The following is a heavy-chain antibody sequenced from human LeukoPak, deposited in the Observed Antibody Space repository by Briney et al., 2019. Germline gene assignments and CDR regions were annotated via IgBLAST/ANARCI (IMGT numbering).Heavy chain of an antibody. CDR1: GFTFSSYS. CDR3: ARDGGYCSGGSCYYYYYYGMDV. D-gene: IGHD2-15*01. CDR2: ISSSSSTI. J-gene: IGHJ6*02. V-gene: IGHV3-48*02. Sequence: PGGSLRLSCAASGFTFSSYSMNWVRQAPGKGLEWVSYISSSSSTIYYADSVKGRFTISRDNAKNSLYLQMNSLRDEDTAVYYCARDGGYCSGGSCYYYYYYGMDVWGQGTTVTVSS.